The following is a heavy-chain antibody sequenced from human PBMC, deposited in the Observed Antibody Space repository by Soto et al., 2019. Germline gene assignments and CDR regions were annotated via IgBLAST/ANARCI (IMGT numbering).Heavy chain of an antibody. V-gene: IGHV4-59*01. D-gene: IGHD3-10*01. CDR3: ARDRGGAGWDFDL. J-gene: IGHJ2*01. Sequence: QVHLQASGPGLVKPSETLSLTCTVSGGSLSSYSWSWIRQSPGGGLEWIGNVDYRGTSNHNPSLKSRATMSARTSRNQFSLKLTSLTAADTAVYFCARDRGGAGWDFDLWVLGPLITVSS. CDR1: GGSLSSYS. CDR2: VDYRGTS.